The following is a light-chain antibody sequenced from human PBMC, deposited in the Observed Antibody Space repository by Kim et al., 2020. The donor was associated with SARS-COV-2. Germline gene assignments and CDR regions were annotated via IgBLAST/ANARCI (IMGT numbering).Light chain of an antibody. CDR2: QDS. Sequence: VSVSPGQTASITCSGDKLGDKYACWYQQKPGQSPVLVIYQDSKRPSGIPERFSGSNSGNTATLTISGTQAMDEADYYCQAWDSSVVFGGGTQLTVL. V-gene: IGLV3-1*01. CDR1: KLGDKY. CDR3: QAWDSSVV. J-gene: IGLJ2*01.